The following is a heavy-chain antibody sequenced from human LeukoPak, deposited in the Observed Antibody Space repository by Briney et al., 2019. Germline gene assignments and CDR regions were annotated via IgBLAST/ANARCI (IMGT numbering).Heavy chain of an antibody. D-gene: IGHD1-26*01. V-gene: IGHV4-38-2*02. Sequence: PSETLSLTCTVSGHSISSGYYWGWIRQPPGKGLEWIGSIYHSGSTYYNPSLKSRVTISVDTSKNQFSLKLSSVTAADTAVYYCARYERGGATTDYWGQGTLVTVSS. CDR1: GHSISSGYY. CDR2: IYHSGST. CDR3: ARYERGGATTDY. J-gene: IGHJ4*02.